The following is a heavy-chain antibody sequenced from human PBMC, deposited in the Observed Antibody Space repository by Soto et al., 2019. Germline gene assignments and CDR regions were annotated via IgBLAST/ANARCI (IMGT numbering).Heavy chain of an antibody. D-gene: IGHD6-19*01. CDR1: GYSFTNYG. V-gene: IGHV1-18*01. CDR3: ARDRGVAPPVAGNTHYYYYMDV. J-gene: IGHJ6*03. CDR2: ISAYNGDT. Sequence: QDQLVQSGGEVKKPGASVKVSCKASGYSFTNYGITWVRQAPGQGLEWMGWISAYNGDTNYAQKLQGRVTMTTDASTSTAYVELRSLRSDDTAVYYCARDRGVAPPVAGNTHYYYYMDVWGKGKTVSVSS.